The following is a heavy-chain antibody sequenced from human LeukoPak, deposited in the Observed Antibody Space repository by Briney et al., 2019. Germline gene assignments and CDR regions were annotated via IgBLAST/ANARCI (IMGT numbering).Heavy chain of an antibody. D-gene: IGHD3-16*01. CDR1: GFTFSSYE. CDR3: ARVLGRMDV. V-gene: IGHV3-48*03. Sequence: PGGSLRLSCAASGFTFSSYEMNWVRQAPRKGLEWISYISSSGTTIFYADSVKGRFTISRDNAKNSLYLQMNRLRAEDTAVYYCARVLGRMDVWGQGTTVTVSS. J-gene: IGHJ6*02. CDR2: ISSSGTTI.